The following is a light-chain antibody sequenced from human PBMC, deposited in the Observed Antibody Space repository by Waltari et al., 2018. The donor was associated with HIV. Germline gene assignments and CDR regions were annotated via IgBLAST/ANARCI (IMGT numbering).Light chain of an antibody. J-gene: IGKJ4*01. V-gene: IGKV1-NL1*01. Sequence: DIQMTQSPSSLSASVGATVSITCRAGQDISTSVSWFQQQPGKGPQVLVHGAFILQRGVPSRFRGSGSGTDYTLTISGLQAEDFATYFCQQYYGVPLTFGGGTRVDI. CDR2: GAF. CDR3: QQYYGVPLT. CDR1: QDISTS.